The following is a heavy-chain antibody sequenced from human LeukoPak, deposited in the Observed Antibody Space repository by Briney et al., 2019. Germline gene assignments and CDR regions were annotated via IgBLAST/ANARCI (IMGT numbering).Heavy chain of an antibody. Sequence: GGSLRLSCAAPEFTFSIYWMSWVRQAPGKGLEWVANINQDGSDQYYVDSVKGRFTISRDNAKNSLYLQMNSLRAEDTAVYYCARVPLRDYVWGNFDYWGQGTLVTVSS. CDR2: INQDGSDQ. J-gene: IGHJ4*02. CDR1: EFTFSIYW. CDR3: ARVPLRDYVWGNFDY. D-gene: IGHD3-16*01. V-gene: IGHV3-7*01.